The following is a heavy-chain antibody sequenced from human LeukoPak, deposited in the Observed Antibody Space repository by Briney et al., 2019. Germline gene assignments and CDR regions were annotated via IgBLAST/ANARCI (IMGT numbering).Heavy chain of an antibody. Sequence: GESLKISCKGSGYTFHTYWIAWVGRMPGKGLEWMGIIYPGDSDTRYSPSFQGQVTISADKSIRTAYLQWSSLKASDTAMYYYARHTEYCSGGSCYGDFWGQGTLVTVSS. V-gene: IGHV5-51*01. CDR3: ARHTEYCSGGSCYGDF. CDR1: GYTFHTYW. CDR2: IYPGDSDT. J-gene: IGHJ4*02. D-gene: IGHD2-15*01.